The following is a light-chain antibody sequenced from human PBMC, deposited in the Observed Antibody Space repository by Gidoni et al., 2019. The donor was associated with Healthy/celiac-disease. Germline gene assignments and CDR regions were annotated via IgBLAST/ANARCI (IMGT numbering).Light chain of an antibody. J-gene: IGKJ4*01. CDR3: QQSSSTPLT. V-gene: IGKV1-39*01. CDR1: QSISNY. CDR2: AAS. Sequence: DIQVTQAPSSLAASVGARVTITCRASQSISNYLNWYQQKPGKAPKLLIYAASSLQSGVPSRFSGSGSGPDFPSTLSSLQPEDFAPYSFQQSSSTPLTFGRGTKVEIK.